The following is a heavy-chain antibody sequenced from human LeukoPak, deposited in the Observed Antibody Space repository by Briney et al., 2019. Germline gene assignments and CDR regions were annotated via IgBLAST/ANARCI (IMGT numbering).Heavy chain of an antibody. CDR1: GYTFTGYY. CDR3: ARGHIAAADYTFDY. CDR2: INPNSGGT. J-gene: IGHJ4*02. V-gene: IGHV1-2*02. Sequence: ASVKVSCKASGYTFTGYYMHWVRQAPGQGLEWMGWINPNSGGTNYAQKFQGRVTMTRDTSTSTAYMELSRLRSDDTAVYYCARGHIAAADYTFDYWGQGTLVTVSS. D-gene: IGHD6-13*01.